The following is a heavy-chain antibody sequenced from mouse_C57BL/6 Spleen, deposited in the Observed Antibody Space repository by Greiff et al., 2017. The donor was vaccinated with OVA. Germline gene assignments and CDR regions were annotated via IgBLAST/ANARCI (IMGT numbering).Heavy chain of an antibody. CDR1: GFTFSDYY. Sequence: EVNVVESEGGLVQPGSSMKLSCTASGFTFSDYYMAWVRQVPEKGLEWVANINYDGSSTYYLDSLKSRFIISRDNAKNILYLQMSSLKSEDTATYYCARDQDSSGYGYFDYWGQGTTLTVSS. J-gene: IGHJ2*01. V-gene: IGHV5-16*01. CDR3: ARDQDSSGYGYFDY. CDR2: INYDGSST. D-gene: IGHD3-2*02.